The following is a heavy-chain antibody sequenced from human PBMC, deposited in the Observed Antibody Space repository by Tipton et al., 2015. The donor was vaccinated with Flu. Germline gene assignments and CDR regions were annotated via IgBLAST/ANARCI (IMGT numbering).Heavy chain of an antibody. CDR1: GYSISSDYY. CDR2: IFHTGST. CDR3: ARESLPDYYYYYGLDV. Sequence: TLSLTCTVSGYSISSDYYWGWIRQPPGKGLEWIGNIFHTGSTYYNPSLKSRVTLSVDTSKNQFSLKVISVTAADTAVYYCARESLPDYYYYYGLDVWGQGTTVTVSS. J-gene: IGHJ6*02. V-gene: IGHV4-38-2*02.